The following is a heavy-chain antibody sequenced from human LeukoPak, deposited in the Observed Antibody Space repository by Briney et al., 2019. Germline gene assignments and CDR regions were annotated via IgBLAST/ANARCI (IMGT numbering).Heavy chain of an antibody. V-gene: IGHV3-23*01. CDR2: ISGSGGST. CDR3: AKGHAVDCSSTSCYLDY. CDR1: GFTFSSYA. J-gene: IGHJ4*02. D-gene: IGHD2-2*01. Sequence: PGGSLRLSCAASGFTFSSYAMSWVRQAPGKGLEWVSAISGSGGSTYYADSVKGRFTISRDNSKNTLYLQMNSLRAEDTAVYYCAKGHAVDCSSTSCYLDYWGQGTLVTVSS.